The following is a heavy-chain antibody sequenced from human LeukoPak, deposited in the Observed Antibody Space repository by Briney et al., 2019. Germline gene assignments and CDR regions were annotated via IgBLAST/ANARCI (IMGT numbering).Heavy chain of an antibody. V-gene: IGHV3-66*01. D-gene: IGHD4-17*01. CDR3: ARAPTVTTSH. CDR2: IYRGGVT. J-gene: IGHJ4*02. CDR1: GFIGYDGY. Sequence: GESLRLSCAVSGFIGYDGYMNWVRQAPGRGLEWLSVIYRGGVTYYADSVKGRFTISRDNAKNTLYLQMNSLRAEDTAVYYCARAPTVTTSHWGQGTLVTVSS.